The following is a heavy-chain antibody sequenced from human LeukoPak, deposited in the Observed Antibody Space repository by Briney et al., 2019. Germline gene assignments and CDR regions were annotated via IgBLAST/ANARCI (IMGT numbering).Heavy chain of an antibody. CDR1: GFMFSTYS. CDR3: AKERATTTAFDY. D-gene: IGHD4-17*01. J-gene: IGHJ4*02. CDR2: IGGNGRNI. Sequence: GGSLRLSCAASGFMFSTYSMAWVRQAPGKALEWVSYIGGNGRNILYADSVKGRFTISRDLSKSTLYLQMNSLRAEDTAMYYCAKERATTTAFDYWGQGTLVTVSS. V-gene: IGHV3-23*01.